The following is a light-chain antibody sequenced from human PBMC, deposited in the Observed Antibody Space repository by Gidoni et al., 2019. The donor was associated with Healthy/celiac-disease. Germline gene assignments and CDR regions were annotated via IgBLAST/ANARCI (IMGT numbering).Light chain of an antibody. J-gene: IGKJ1*01. V-gene: IGKV1-9*01. CDR1: QGISSY. CDR2: AAS. CDR3: QQINSYPQT. Sequence: IQLTQSPPSLSASVGDRVTITCPASQGISSYLAWYQQKPGKAPKLLIYAASPLQSGVPSRFSGSGSGTDFTLTISSLQPEDFATYYCQQINSYPQTFGQGTKVEIK.